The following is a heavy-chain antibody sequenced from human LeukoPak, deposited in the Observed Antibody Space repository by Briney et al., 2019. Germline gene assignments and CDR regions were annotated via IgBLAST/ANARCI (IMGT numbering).Heavy chain of an antibody. V-gene: IGHV3-33*06. J-gene: IGHJ5*02. CDR1: GFTFSSYG. D-gene: IGHD3-22*01. CDR3: AKHDPRRVVITNWFDP. CDR2: IWYDGSNK. Sequence: GGSLRLSCAASGFTFSSYGMPWVRQAPGKGLEWVAVIWYDGSNKYYADSVKGRFTISRDNSKNTLYLQMNSLRAEDTAVYYCAKHDPRRVVITNWFDPWGQGTLVTVSS.